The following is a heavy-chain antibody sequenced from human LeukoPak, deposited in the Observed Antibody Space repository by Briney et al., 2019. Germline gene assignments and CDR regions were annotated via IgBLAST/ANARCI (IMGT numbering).Heavy chain of an antibody. CDR1: GYTFTNFE. CDR2: INPNSGGT. D-gene: IGHD6-6*01. Sequence: ASVKVSCKASGYTFTNFEINWVRQATGQGLEWMGWINPNSGGTNYAQKFQGRVTMTRDTSISTAYMELSRLRSDDTAVYYCAQTLSSSGLFDYWGQGTLVTVSS. CDR3: AQTLSSSGLFDY. V-gene: IGHV1-2*02. J-gene: IGHJ4*02.